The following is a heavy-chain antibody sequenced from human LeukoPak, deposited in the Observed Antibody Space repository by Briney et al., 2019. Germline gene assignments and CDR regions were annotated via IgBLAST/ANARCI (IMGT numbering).Heavy chain of an antibody. Sequence: GGSLRLSCGASGFTLSSYWMTWVRQAPGKGLEWVANIKEDGSKKYYVESVRGRFTISRDNTENALYLQMNTLRPEDTAVYYCARDQAYSSSWFLYYYYYGMDVWGQGTTVTVSS. CDR2: IKEDGSKK. D-gene: IGHD6-13*01. CDR3: ARDQAYSSSWFLYYYYYGMDV. CDR1: GFTLSSYW. J-gene: IGHJ6*02. V-gene: IGHV3-7*01.